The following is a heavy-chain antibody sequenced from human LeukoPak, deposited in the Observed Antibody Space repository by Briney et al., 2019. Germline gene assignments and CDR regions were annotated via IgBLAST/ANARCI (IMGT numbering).Heavy chain of an antibody. CDR3: AREGFMDTADAFDI. J-gene: IGHJ3*02. V-gene: IGHV6-1*01. CDR1: GDSVSSNSAA. D-gene: IGHD5-18*01. Sequence: SQTLSLTCAISGDSVSSNSAAWDWIRQSPSRGLQWMARTYYRSKRYNDYAVYVKSRITINPDTSKNQFSMQMNYVTPEDTAVYYCAREGFMDTADAFDIWGQGTMVTVSS. CDR2: TYYRSKRYN.